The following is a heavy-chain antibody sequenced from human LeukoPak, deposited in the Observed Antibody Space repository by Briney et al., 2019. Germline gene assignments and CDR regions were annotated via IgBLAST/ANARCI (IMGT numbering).Heavy chain of an antibody. Sequence: GGSLRLSCAASGFTFDDYAMHWVRQAPGKGLELVSLISGDGGSTYYADSVKGRFTISRDNSKNSLYLQMNSLRTEDTPLYYCAKVTHSRGYPEDYWGQGTLVTVSS. CDR2: ISGDGGST. D-gene: IGHD3-16*02. J-gene: IGHJ4*02. V-gene: IGHV3-43*02. CDR1: GFTFDDYA. CDR3: AKVTHSRGYPEDY.